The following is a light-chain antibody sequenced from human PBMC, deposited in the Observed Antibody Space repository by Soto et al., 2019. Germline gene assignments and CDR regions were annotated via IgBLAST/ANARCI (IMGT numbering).Light chain of an antibody. J-gene: IGKJ5*01. Sequence: EIVLTQSPATLSLSPGQRATLSFRASQSVSSYLVWYQQKPGQAPRLLIYDTSNRATGIPARFSGSGSGTDFTLTISRLEPEDFAVYYCQQYGSSSITFGQGTRLEIK. CDR2: DTS. CDR3: QQYGSSSIT. V-gene: IGKV3-11*01. CDR1: QSVSSY.